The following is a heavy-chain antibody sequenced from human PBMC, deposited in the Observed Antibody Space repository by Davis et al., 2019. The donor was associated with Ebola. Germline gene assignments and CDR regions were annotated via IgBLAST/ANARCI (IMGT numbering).Heavy chain of an antibody. CDR3: ATSESFFDYAAYFHN. J-gene: IGHJ4*02. Sequence: GESLKISCAASGFPFSSYTMNWVRQAPGKGLEGVSSISSDGSYIFYADSAKGRFSISRDNAKNSLDLQMNSLKAEDTAVYFCATSESFFDYAAYFHNWGQGTLLTVSS. CDR1: GFPFSSYT. V-gene: IGHV3-21*01. CDR2: ISSDGSYI. D-gene: IGHD3-16*01.